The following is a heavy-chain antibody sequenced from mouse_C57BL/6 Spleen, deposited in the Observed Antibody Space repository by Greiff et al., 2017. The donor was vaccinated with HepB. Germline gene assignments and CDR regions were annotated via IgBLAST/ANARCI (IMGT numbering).Heavy chain of an antibody. D-gene: IGHD1-1*01. J-gene: IGHJ4*01. Sequence: EVQLQQSGPELVKPGASVKISCKASGYTFTDYYMNWVKQSHGKSLEWIGDINPNNGGTSYNQKFKGKATLTVDKSSSTAYMELRSLTSEDSAVYYCARITTVVAYPYYYAMDYWGQGTSVTVSS. CDR2: INPNNGGT. CDR1: GYTFTDYY. V-gene: IGHV1-26*01. CDR3: ARITTVVAYPYYYAMDY.